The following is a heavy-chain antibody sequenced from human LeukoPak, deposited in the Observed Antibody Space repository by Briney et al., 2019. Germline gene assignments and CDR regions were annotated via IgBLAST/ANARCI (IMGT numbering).Heavy chain of an antibody. J-gene: IGHJ4*02. CDR3: AKAQPATGYCSGGSCYGVDS. CDR2: IRYDGNNK. D-gene: IGHD2-15*01. CDR1: GFTFSSYG. V-gene: IGHV3-30*02. Sequence: AGGSLRLSCAASGFTFSSYGLHWVRQAPGKGLEWVAFIRYDGNNKYYADSVKGRFTISRDNSNNRLYLQMNSLRAEDTSVYYCAKAQPATGYCSGGSCYGVDSWGQGTLVTVSP.